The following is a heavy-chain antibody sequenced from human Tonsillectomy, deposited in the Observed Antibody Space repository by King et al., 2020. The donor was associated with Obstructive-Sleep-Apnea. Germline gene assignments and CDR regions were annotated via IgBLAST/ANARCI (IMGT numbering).Heavy chain of an antibody. D-gene: IGHD2-2*02. J-gene: IGHJ5*02. CDR2: IYYSGST. Sequence: VQLQESGPGLVKPSQTLSLTCAVSGGSISSGGYSWTWIRQPPGKGLEWIGYIYYSGSTYYNPSLKSRVTISVDTSKNQFSLKLSSVTAADTAVYYCARDRGCSSTSCYRMGDWFDPWGQGTLVTVSS. V-gene: IGHV4-30-4*07. CDR3: ARDRGCSSTSCYRMGDWFDP. CDR1: GGSISSGGYS.